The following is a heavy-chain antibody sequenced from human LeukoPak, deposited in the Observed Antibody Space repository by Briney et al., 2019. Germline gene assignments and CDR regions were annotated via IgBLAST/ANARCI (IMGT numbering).Heavy chain of an antibody. Sequence: GASVKVSCKASGYTFTGYYMHWVRQAPGQGLEWMGWINPNSGGTNYAQKFQGRVTMTRDTSISTAYMELSRLRSDDTAVYYCARVRPVVGATHSDTKRYYFDYWGQGTLVTVSS. CDR2: INPNSGGT. J-gene: IGHJ4*02. D-gene: IGHD1-26*01. CDR1: GYTFTGYY. V-gene: IGHV1-2*02. CDR3: ARVRPVVGATHSDTKRYYFDY.